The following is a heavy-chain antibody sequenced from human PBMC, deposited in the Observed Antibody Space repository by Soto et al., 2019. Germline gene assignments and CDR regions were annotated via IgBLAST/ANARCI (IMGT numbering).Heavy chain of an antibody. J-gene: IGHJ6*02. CDR3: ASSPSGGYDSSGYYSPHYYYYYGMDV. Sequence: LSLTCTVSGGSISSGGYYWSWIRQHPGKGLEWIGYIYYSGSTYYNPSLKSRVTISVDTSKNQFSLKLSSVTAADTAVYYCASSPSGGYDSSGYYSPHYYYYYGMDVWGQGTTVTVSS. D-gene: IGHD3-22*01. CDR2: IYYSGST. V-gene: IGHV4-31*03. CDR1: GGSISSGGYY.